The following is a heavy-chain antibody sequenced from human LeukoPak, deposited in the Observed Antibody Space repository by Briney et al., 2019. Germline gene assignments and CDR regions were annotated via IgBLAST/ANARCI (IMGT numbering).Heavy chain of an antibody. CDR2: ISSSSSTI. CDR3: ARDLLDSSGYRNSPGAFDI. J-gene: IGHJ3*02. D-gene: IGHD3-22*01. V-gene: IGHV3-48*01. CDR1: GFTFRSHD. Sequence: GGSLRLSCAASGFTFRSHDMSWVRQAPGKGLEWVSYISSSSSTIYYADSVKGRFTISRDNAKNSLYLQMNSLRAEDTAVYYCARDLLDSSGYRNSPGAFDIWGQGTMVTVSS.